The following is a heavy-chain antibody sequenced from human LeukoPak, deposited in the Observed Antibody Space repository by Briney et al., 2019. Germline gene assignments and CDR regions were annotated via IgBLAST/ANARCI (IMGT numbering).Heavy chain of an antibody. V-gene: IGHV4-39*07. CDR1: GGSISSSSYY. CDR3: ARDRVTTPFDY. D-gene: IGHD4-17*01. CDR2: IYYSGST. Sequence: SETLSLTCTVSGGSISSSSYYWGWIRQPPGKGLEWIGSIYYSGSTYYNPSLKSRVTISVDTSKNQFSLKLSSVTAADTAVYYCARDRVTTPFDYWGQGTLVTVSS. J-gene: IGHJ4*02.